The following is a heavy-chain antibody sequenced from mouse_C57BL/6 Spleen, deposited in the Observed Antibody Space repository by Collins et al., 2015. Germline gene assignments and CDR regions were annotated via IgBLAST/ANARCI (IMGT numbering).Heavy chain of an antibody. CDR2: INPNNGGT. D-gene: IGHD2-3*01. J-gene: IGHJ4*01. V-gene: IGHV1-26*01. Sequence: EVQLQQSGPELVKPGASVKISCKASGYTFTDYYMNWVKQSHGKSLEWIGDINPNNGGTSYNQKFKGKATLTVDKSSSTAYMELRSLTSEDSAVYYCARGHDGYYDAMDYWGQGTSVTVSS. CDR1: GYTFTDYY. CDR3: ARGHDGYYDAMDY.